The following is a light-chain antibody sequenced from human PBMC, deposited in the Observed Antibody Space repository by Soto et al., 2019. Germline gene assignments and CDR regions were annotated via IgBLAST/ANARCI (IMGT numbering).Light chain of an antibody. J-gene: IGKJ3*01. CDR3: QQLKSSPFT. Sequence: DIQITQSPSTLAGSVGDRVTITCRASQTISSWLAWYQQKPGKAPKLLIYKASTLKSGVPSRFSGSGSGTDFTLTISSLQPEDFVTYYCQQLKSSPFTFGPGTKVDIK. CDR1: QTISSW. V-gene: IGKV1-5*03. CDR2: KAS.